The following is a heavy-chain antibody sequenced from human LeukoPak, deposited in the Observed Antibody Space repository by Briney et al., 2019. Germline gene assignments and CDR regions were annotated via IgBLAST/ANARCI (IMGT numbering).Heavy chain of an antibody. CDR1: GGSISSYY. V-gene: IGHV4-4*09. CDR2: IYTSGST. CDR3: ARQRSRGSSTPLDY. D-gene: IGHD2-2*01. Sequence: SETLSLTCTVSGGSISSYYWSWIRQPPGKGVEWIGYIYTSGSTNYNPSLKSRVTISVDTSKNQFSLKLSSVTAADTAVYYCARQRSRGSSTPLDYWGQGTLVTVSS. J-gene: IGHJ4*02.